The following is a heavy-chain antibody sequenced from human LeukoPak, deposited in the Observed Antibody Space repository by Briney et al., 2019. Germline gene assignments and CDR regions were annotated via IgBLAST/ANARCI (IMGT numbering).Heavy chain of an antibody. CDR1: GYTFTYYY. Sequence: SVKVSCKASGYTFTYYYMHWVRQAPGQGLEWMGWINPNSGGTDYAQKFQGRVTMTRDRSISTAYMELSRLRCDNTGGDYCPRAQLDSSGYFLAIDSWGQGTLVTASS. J-gene: IGHJ4*02. D-gene: IGHD3-22*01. V-gene: IGHV1-2*02. CDR3: PRAQLDSSGYFLAIDS. CDR2: INPNSGGT.